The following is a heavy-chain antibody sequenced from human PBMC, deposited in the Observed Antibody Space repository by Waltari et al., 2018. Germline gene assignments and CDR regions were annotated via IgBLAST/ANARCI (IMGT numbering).Heavy chain of an antibody. D-gene: IGHD2-2*01. CDR3: ARGSAGYVRVWDL. Sequence: EAQLMDSGGGLVQPGGSLRLSCAAPGFHFPGHWMTWVRRAPGKGLEWVANIKWDGSATWYAESLSGRFIISRDNARNSLFLQINSPSAEDTAIYYCARGSAGYVRVWDLWGQGTSVTVSS. V-gene: IGHV3-7*03. CDR1: GFHFPGHW. J-gene: IGHJ5*02. CDR2: IKWDGSAT.